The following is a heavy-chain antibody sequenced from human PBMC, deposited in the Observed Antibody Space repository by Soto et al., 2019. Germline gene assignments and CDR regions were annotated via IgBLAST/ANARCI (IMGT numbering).Heavy chain of an antibody. Sequence: SETLSLTCTVSGGSISSYYWSWIRQPPGKGLEWIGYIYYSGSTNYNPSLKIRVTISVDTSKNQFSLKLSSVTAADTAMYYCARHVAYCSSTSCYLGGYYYMDVWGKGTTVTVSS. V-gene: IGHV4-59*08. CDR3: ARHVAYCSSTSCYLGGYYYMDV. CDR2: IYYSGST. CDR1: GGSISSYY. J-gene: IGHJ6*03. D-gene: IGHD2-2*01.